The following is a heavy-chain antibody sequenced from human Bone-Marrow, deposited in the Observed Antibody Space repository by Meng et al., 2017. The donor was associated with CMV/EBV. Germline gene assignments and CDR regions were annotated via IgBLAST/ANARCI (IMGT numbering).Heavy chain of an antibody. CDR3: ARQNVGSGYNWFDP. Sequence: ASVKVSCKASGYTFTDYYLHWVRQAPGQGLEWMGRINPNSDGTNYAQKFQGRVTLTRDTSISTAYMDRSGVTSDDTAMYYCARQNVGSGYNWFDPWGQGTLVTVSS. D-gene: IGHD3-3*01. J-gene: IGHJ5*02. CDR1: GYTFTDYY. CDR2: INPNSDGT. V-gene: IGHV1-2*02.